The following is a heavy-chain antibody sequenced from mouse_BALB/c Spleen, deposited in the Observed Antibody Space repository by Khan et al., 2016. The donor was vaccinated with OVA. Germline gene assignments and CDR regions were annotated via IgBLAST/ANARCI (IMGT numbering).Heavy chain of an antibody. CDR2: IFPGDDST. CDR1: GYTFSTYD. CDR3: ARHYYGSTLYWYFDV. D-gene: IGHD1-1*01. Sequence: QVQLQQPGAELVKPGASVKLSCKASGYTFSTYDINWVRQRPEQGLEWIGWIFPGDDSTKYNEKFKGKATLTTDKSSSTAYMQLSRLTSEDSAVYFCARHYYGSTLYWYFDVWGAGTTVTVSS. J-gene: IGHJ1*01. V-gene: IGHV1-85*01.